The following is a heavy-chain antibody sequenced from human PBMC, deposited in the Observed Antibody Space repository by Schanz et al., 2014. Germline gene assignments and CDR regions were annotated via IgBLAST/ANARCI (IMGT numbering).Heavy chain of an antibody. J-gene: IGHJ4*02. Sequence: VQLEQSGAEVKKPGSSVKVSCKASGGTFSSYSISWVRQAPGQGLEWMGRIIPILGIANYAQNFQGRVTITADKSTSTAYMELSSLRSEDTAVYYCASSGAGYSSSWDFDYWGQGTLVTVSS. CDR3: ASSGAGYSSSWDFDY. D-gene: IGHD6-13*01. CDR2: IIPILGIA. V-gene: IGHV1-69*02. CDR1: GGTFSSYS.